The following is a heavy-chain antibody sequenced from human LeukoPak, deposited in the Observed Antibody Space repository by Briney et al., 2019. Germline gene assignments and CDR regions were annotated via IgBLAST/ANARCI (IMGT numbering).Heavy chain of an antibody. CDR3: ARLYFRGALDI. V-gene: IGHV1-46*01. Sequence: ASVKVSCKASGYTFTSYYMHWVRQAPGQGLEWMGIINPSGGSTSYAQKFQGRVTMTRDMSTSTVYMELSSLRSEDTAVYYCARLYFRGALDIWGQGTMVTVSS. CDR1: GYTFTSYY. J-gene: IGHJ3*02. CDR2: INPSGGST. D-gene: IGHD3-16*01.